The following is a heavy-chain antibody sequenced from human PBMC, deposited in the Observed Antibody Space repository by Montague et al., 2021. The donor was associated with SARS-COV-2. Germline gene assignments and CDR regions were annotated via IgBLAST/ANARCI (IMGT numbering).Heavy chain of an antibody. D-gene: IGHD2-21*01. J-gene: IGHJ5*01. Sequence: SETLSLTCTVSFGSISTYYWSWIRQPPGKGLEWIVFIFYNGSTKYNPSLKRRVSISLDTSKNQFSLKLSSVTAADTAVYYCARQDAWAYCGDECYRGWFDSWGQGTLVTVSS. CDR3: ARQDAWAYCGDECYRGWFDS. V-gene: IGHV4-59*01. CDR2: IFYNGST. CDR1: FGSISTYY.